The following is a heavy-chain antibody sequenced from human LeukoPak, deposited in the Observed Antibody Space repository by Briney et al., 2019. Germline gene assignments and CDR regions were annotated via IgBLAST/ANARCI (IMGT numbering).Heavy chain of an antibody. V-gene: IGHV4-31*03. CDR2: IYYSGST. J-gene: IGHJ5*02. Sequence: SQTLSLTCTVSGGSISSGGYYWSWIRQHPGKGLEWIGYIYYSGSTYYNPSLKSRVTISVDTSKNQFSLKLSSVTAADTAVYYCAREEYDIWSGYHNWFDPWGQGTLVTVSS. CDR1: GGSISSGGYY. D-gene: IGHD3-3*01. CDR3: AREEYDIWSGYHNWFDP.